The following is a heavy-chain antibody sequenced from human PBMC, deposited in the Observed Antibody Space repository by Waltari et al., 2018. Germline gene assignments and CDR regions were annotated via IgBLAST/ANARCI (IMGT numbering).Heavy chain of an antibody. V-gene: IGHV4-34*01. CDR3: ARYGEVPPNYFFDF. CDR1: GESFSGYF. D-gene: IGHD2-21*01. Sequence: QVQLHQWGAGLLQPSETLSLTCAVSGESFSGYFWSWLRQPPGKGLEWLGAIHYSGATNYRTSLQSRLSLSVDTTRKQFSMRLASVTAADTGMYFCARYGEVPPNYFFDFWGQGKLVTVSS. CDR2: IHYSGAT. J-gene: IGHJ4*01.